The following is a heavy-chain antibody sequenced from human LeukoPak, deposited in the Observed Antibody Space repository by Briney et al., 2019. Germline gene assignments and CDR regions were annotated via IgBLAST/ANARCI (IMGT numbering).Heavy chain of an antibody. CDR1: GFTFSRYS. D-gene: IGHD4-17*01. J-gene: IGHJ4*02. Sequence: PGGSLRLSCAASGFTFSRYSMNWVCQAPGKGLEWVAVISYDGTKRYYADSVKGRFTISRDNSKNTLYLQMNSLRAEDTAVYYCAKPIMTTVTTLGLYFDFWGQGALVTVSS. CDR3: AKPIMTTVTTLGLYFDF. V-gene: IGHV3-30*18. CDR2: ISYDGTKR.